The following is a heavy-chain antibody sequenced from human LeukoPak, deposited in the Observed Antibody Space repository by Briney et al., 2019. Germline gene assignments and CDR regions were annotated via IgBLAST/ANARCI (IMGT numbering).Heavy chain of an antibody. D-gene: IGHD5-12*01. CDR1: RFTFSSYG. V-gene: IGHV3-30*02. Sequence: GGSLRLSCAASRFTFSSYGMHWVRQAPRKGLEWVAFIRFDGSNKYYADSVKGRFTISRENSKNTLYLQMNSLRAEDTAVYYCAKGYSGYDHTLDSWGQGTLVTVSS. CDR3: AKGYSGYDHTLDS. J-gene: IGHJ4*02. CDR2: IRFDGSNK.